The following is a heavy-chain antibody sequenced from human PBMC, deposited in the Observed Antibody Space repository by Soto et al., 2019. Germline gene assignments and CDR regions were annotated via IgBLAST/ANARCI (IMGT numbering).Heavy chain of an antibody. CDR3: ARSYCSSFICYGTFDY. V-gene: IGHV4-59*01. CDR2: IYYSGST. J-gene: IGHJ4*02. Sequence: SETLSHTCTVSGGSISGYYWSWIRQPPGKGLEWIGYIYYSGSTNYNPSLKSRVTLSVDTSKNQFSLKLNSVTAADTAVYYCARSYCSSFICYGTFDYWGQGSLVTGSS. CDR1: GGSISGYY. D-gene: IGHD2-2*01.